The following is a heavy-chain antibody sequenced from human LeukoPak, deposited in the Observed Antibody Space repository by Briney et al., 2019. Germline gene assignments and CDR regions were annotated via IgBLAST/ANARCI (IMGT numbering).Heavy chain of an antibody. Sequence: GTSVKVSCKASGYTFTSYGISWVRQAPGQGLEWMGWISAYNSKTNYAQKLQGRVTMTTDTSTSTAYMELRSLRSDDTAAYYCATSAEPGYCSGGSCYKPPYYYYGMDVWGQGTTVTVSS. CDR2: ISAYNSKT. V-gene: IGHV1-18*01. CDR1: GYTFTSYG. J-gene: IGHJ6*02. D-gene: IGHD2-15*01. CDR3: ATSAEPGYCSGGSCYKPPYYYYGMDV.